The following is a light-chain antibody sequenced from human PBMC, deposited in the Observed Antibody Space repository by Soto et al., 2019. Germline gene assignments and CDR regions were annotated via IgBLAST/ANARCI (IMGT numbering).Light chain of an antibody. CDR3: SSHAGSNPWV. V-gene: IGLV2-8*01. J-gene: IGLJ3*02. CDR1: SSDVGAYNF. Sequence: QSALTQPPSASGSPGQSVNISCTGTSSDVGAYNFVSWYQQHPGKAPKVIIYEVNKRPSGVPNRFVGSKSGNTASLTVSGLQAEDAADYYCSSHAGSNPWVFGGGTKLTVL. CDR2: EVN.